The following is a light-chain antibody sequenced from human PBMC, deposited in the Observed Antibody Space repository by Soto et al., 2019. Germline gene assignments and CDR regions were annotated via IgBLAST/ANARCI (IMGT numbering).Light chain of an antibody. CDR3: NQYHNWYT. J-gene: IGKJ2*01. V-gene: IGKV3-15*01. CDR1: QSVDIN. Sequence: EIVMTQSPATLSVSPGERATLSCSARQSVDINLAWYQQKPGQAPRLLFYGASSRATGIPARVSGSGSGTECTLTISSLQSEDFAVYYCNQYHNWYTFGQGTKLEIK. CDR2: GAS.